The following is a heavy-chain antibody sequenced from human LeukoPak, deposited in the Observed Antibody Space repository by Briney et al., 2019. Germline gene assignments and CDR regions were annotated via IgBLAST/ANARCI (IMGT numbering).Heavy chain of an antibody. CDR3: AKVPTVYYYYGMDV. Sequence: GGSLRLSCAASGFTFDDYAMHWVRQAPGKGLEWVSLISGDGGSTYYADSVKDRFTISRDNSKNSLYLQMNSLRTEDTALYYCAKVPTVYYYYGMDVWGQGTTVTVSS. J-gene: IGHJ6*02. CDR2: ISGDGGST. CDR1: GFTFDDYA. V-gene: IGHV3-43*02. D-gene: IGHD4-11*01.